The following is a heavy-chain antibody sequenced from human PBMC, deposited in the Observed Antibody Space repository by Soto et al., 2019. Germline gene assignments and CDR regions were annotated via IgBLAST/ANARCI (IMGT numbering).Heavy chain of an antibody. V-gene: IGHV3-23*01. D-gene: IGHD6-13*01. CDR3: AQGVAAAGTSSWFDP. J-gene: IGHJ5*02. Sequence: LRLSFAASGXTFSSYAMSWVRQAPGKGLEWVSAISGSGGNTYYADSVKGRFTISRDNSKNTLYLQMDSLRAEDTAVYYCAQGVAAAGTSSWFDPWGQGTLVTVSS. CDR2: ISGSGGNT. CDR1: GXTFSSYA.